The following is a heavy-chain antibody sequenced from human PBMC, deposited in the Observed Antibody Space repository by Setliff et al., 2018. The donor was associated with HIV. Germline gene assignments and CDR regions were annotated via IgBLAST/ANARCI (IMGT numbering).Heavy chain of an antibody. CDR1: GGSISSSRYY. J-gene: IGHJ5*02. D-gene: IGHD6-13*01. CDR2: IYYSGNT. Sequence: PSETLSLTCTVSGGSISSSRYYWGWIRQPPGKGLEWIGTIYYSGNTYYNPSFKSRVTISVDTSKNQFSLKLSSVTAADTAVFYCARQGPRPSSAAATDWFDPWGQGTLVTVSS. V-gene: IGHV4-39*01. CDR3: ARQGPRPSSAAATDWFDP.